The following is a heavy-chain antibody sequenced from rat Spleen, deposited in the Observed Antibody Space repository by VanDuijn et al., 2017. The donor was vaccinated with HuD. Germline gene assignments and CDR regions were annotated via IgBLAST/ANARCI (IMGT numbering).Heavy chain of an antibody. D-gene: IGHD4-3*01. CDR2: IWGDGST. CDR1: GFSLTSNT. V-gene: IGHV2-1*01. Sequence: QVQLKESGPGLVQPSQTLSLTCTVSGFSLTSNTVQWVRQPPAKGLEGMGGIWGDGSTEYNSALKSRLSINRDTSKSQVFLKINSLQSDDTAIYFCTRDFGDYWGQGVMVTVSS. J-gene: IGHJ2*01. CDR3: TRDFGDY.